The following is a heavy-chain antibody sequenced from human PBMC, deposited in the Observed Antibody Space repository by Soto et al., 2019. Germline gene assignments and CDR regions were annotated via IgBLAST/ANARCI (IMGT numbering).Heavy chain of an antibody. CDR2: NNVYNGDI. CDR1: GYTFINYG. Sequence: ASVKVSCKGFGYTFINYGVSWVRQAPGQGLEWMGWNNVYNGDINYAQKFQGRVTMTADTSTAAVYMELRNLRSDDTAMHYCARDALGGPLVGTVHLDLWGQGTQVTVSS. V-gene: IGHV1-18*04. J-gene: IGHJ5*02. CDR3: ARDALGGPLVGTVHLDL. D-gene: IGHD1-26*01.